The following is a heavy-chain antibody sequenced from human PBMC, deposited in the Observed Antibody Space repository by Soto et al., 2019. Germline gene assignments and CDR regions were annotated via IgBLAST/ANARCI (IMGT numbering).Heavy chain of an antibody. CDR1: GGSFSGYY. D-gene: IGHD2-8*02. J-gene: IGHJ4*02. CDR3: AIHKITGLFDY. V-gene: IGHV4-34*01. CDR2: INHSGST. Sequence: PSETLSLTCAVYGGSFSGYYWTWIRQPPGTGLEWIGEINHSGSTNYNPSLKSRVTISVDTSKNQFSLKLTSVTAADTAVYYCAIHKITGLFDYWGQGTQVTVSS.